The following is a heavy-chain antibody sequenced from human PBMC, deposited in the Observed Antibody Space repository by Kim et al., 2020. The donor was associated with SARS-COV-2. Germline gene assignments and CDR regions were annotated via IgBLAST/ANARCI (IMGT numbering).Heavy chain of an antibody. CDR3: ARDLSTMVRGVFDY. J-gene: IGHJ4*02. V-gene: IGHV4-39*07. D-gene: IGHD3-10*01. Sequence: TPSLRSRVTISVDTSKNQFSLKLSSVTAADTAVYYCARDLSTMVRGVFDYWGQGTLVTVSS.